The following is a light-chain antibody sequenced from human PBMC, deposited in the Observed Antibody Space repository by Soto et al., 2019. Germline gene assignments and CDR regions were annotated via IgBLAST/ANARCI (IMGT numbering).Light chain of an antibody. V-gene: IGKV1-39*01. J-gene: IGKJ2*03. CDR1: QNIRTY. CDR2: TAS. CDR3: QQTYSTLNS. Sequence: DIQVTQSPPSLSASLGDRVTITCRASQNIRTYLNWYQQRPGKPPKLLIHTASTLQCGVPSRFSGSGSGTDFTLTISSLQPEDFATYYCQQTYSTLNSFGQGTKLEIK.